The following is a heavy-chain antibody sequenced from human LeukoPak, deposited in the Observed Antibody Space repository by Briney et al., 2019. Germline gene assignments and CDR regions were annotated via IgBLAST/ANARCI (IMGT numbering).Heavy chain of an antibody. J-gene: IGHJ3*02. CDR2: INPNSGGT. V-gene: IGHV1-2*02. CDR3: ARAQQHSDAFDI. D-gene: IGHD6-13*01. Sequence: ASVKVSCKASGYTFTGYYMHWVRQAPGQGLEWMGWINPNSGGTNYAQKFQGRVTMTRDTSISTAYMELSRLRSDDTAVYYCARAQQHSDAFDIWGQGTMVTVSS. CDR1: GYTFTGYY.